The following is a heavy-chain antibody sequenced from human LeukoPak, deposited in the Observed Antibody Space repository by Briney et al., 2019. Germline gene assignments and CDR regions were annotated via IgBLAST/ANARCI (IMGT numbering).Heavy chain of an antibody. CDR2: MSYDGSNK. CDR3: AKQGVTFYFDY. D-gene: IGHD3-10*01. V-gene: IGHV3-30-3*01. J-gene: IGHJ4*02. CDR1: GFTFSSYA. Sequence: GRSLRLSCAASGFTFSSYAMHWVRQAPGKGLEWVAAMSYDGSNKDYANSVKGRFTISRDNSKNTLYLQMNSLRAEDTAVYYCAKQGVTFYFDYWGQGTLVTVSS.